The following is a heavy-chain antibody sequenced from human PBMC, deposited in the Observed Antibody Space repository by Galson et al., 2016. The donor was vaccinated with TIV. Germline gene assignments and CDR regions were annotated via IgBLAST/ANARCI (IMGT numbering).Heavy chain of an antibody. CDR3: ATQRLSLPAYFGF. V-gene: IGHV4-39*01. J-gene: IGHJ4*02. CDR2: IYYSGSA. CDR1: GDSISSGFYY. Sequence: SETLSLTCPVSGDSISSGFYYWGWIRQPPGKGLEWIASIYYSGSAYYNPSLQSRVTISLEKSRNQFSLKLTSVTAADTAVYYCATQRLSLPAYFGFWGQGTLAIVSS. D-gene: IGHD2/OR15-2a*01.